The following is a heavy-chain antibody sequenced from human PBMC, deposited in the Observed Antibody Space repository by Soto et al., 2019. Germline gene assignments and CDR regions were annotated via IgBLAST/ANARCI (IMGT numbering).Heavy chain of an antibody. CDR2: IYSGGST. D-gene: IGHD3-22*01. CDR1: GYTFTGYY. Sequence: SCKASGYTFTGYYMHWVRQAPGKGLEWVSVIYSGGSTYYADSVKGRFTISRDNSKNTLYLQMNSLRAEDTAVYYCASTATYYYDSSGYYSSHYYYYGMDVWGQGTTVTVSS. CDR3: ASTATYYYDSSGYYSSHYYYYGMDV. J-gene: IGHJ6*02. V-gene: IGHV3-53*01.